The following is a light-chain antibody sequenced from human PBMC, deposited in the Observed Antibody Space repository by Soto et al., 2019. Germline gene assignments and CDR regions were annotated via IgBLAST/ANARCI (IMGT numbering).Light chain of an antibody. Sequence: EIVLTQSPGTLSLSPGERATLSCRASQRVSSSYLAWYQQKPGQAPRLLIYGASSRATGIPDRFSGSGSGTVFTLTISRLEPEDFAVYFCQRYGSSPPFTFGQGTKVDIK. V-gene: IGKV3-20*01. CDR1: QRVSSSY. CDR2: GAS. CDR3: QRYGSSPPFT. J-gene: IGKJ2*01.